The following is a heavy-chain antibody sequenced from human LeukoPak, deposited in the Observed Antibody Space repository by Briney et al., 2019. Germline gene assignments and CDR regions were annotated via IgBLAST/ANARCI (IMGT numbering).Heavy chain of an antibody. D-gene: IGHD1-1*01. Sequence: SETLSLTCTVSGGSISSGSYYWSWIRQPAGKGLEWIGRIYTSGSTNYNPSLKSRVTISVDTSKNQFSLKLSSVTAADTAVYYCARYKQPKDAFDIWGQGTMVTVSS. CDR1: GGSISSGSYY. J-gene: IGHJ3*02. CDR3: ARYKQPKDAFDI. V-gene: IGHV4-61*02. CDR2: IYTSGST.